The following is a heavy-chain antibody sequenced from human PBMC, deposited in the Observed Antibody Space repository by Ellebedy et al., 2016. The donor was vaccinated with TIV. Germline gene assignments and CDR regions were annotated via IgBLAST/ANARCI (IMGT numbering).Heavy chain of an antibody. V-gene: IGHV3-7*01. J-gene: IGHJ3*02. Sequence: GGSLRLSCTASRFTFSSYWMSWVRQAPGKGLEWVANINQDGRQKYYVDSVKGRFTISRDNVKTSLYLQVNSLRAEDTAVYYCATDGSYGDYLSPQHAFTIWGQGTMVTVSS. CDR2: INQDGRQK. CDR3: ATDGSYGDYLSPQHAFTI. D-gene: IGHD4-17*01. CDR1: RFTFSSYW.